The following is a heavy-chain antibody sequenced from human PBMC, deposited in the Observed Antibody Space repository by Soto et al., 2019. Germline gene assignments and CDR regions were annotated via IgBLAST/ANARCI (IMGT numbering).Heavy chain of an antibody. J-gene: IGHJ2*01. V-gene: IGHV1-69*12. Sequence: QVQLVQSGAEVKKPGSSVKVSCKASGGTFSRYAISWVRQAPGQGLEWMGGITPMFGTANYAQKFQGRVTITEDESTSTVHMELRRLRSEDTAVYYGAQTLGSAVAGPGRFDLWGRGTLVIVSS. CDR2: ITPMFGTA. D-gene: IGHD6-19*01. CDR3: AQTLGSAVAGPGRFDL. CDR1: GGTFSRYA.